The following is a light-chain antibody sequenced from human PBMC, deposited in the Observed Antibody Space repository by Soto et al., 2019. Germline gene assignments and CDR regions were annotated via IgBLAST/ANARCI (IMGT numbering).Light chain of an antibody. CDR1: QSLGSTF. CDR3: HQYGTLPLS. V-gene: IGKV3-20*01. CDR2: GAS. J-gene: IGKJ4*01. Sequence: EILLTQSPGTLSLYPGDRATLSCRASQSLGSTFLAWYQQKSGQSPRLLIYGASDRATDIPDRFSGSGSGADFTLTISRLEPEDFAVYFCHQYGTLPLSFGGGTKVDIK.